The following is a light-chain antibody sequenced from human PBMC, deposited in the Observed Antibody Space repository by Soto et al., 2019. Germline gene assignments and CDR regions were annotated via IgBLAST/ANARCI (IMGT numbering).Light chain of an antibody. V-gene: IGKV3-15*01. CDR2: GAS. J-gene: IGKJ5*01. Sequence: EIVMTQSPATLSVSPGERATLSCRASQSVRKILAWYQQKPGQAPRLLIYGASTRATGIPARFSGSGSGTEFTLTISSLQSEDFAVYYCQQYNNWPRTFGQGTRLEIK. CDR1: QSVRKI. CDR3: QQYNNWPRT.